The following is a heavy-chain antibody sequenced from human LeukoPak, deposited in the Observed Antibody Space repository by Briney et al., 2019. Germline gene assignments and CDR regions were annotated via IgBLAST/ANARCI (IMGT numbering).Heavy chain of an antibody. J-gene: IGHJ5*02. CDR3: AKDQGCSTTSCEYNWFDP. D-gene: IGHD2-2*01. CDR2: IYSGGST. CDR1: GFTVSSNY. Sequence: GGSLRLSCAASGFTVSSNYMSWVRQAPGKGLEWVSVIYSGGSTYYSDSVKGRFTISRDNSKKSLYLQMNSLRSEDTALYYCAKDQGCSTTSCEYNWFDPWGQGTLVTVSS. V-gene: IGHV3-53*05.